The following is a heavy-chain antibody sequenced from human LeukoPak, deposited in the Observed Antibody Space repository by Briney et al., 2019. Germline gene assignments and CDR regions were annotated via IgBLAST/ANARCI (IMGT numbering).Heavy chain of an antibody. Sequence: SVKVSCKASGGTFSSYAISWVRQAPGQGLEWMGGIIPIFGTANYAQKFQGRVTITTDESTSTAYMELSSLRSEDTAVYYCARGGWNFYYFDYWGQGTLVTVSS. D-gene: IGHD1-7*01. V-gene: IGHV1-69*05. J-gene: IGHJ4*02. CDR3: ARGGWNFYYFDY. CDR2: IIPIFGTA. CDR1: GGTFSSYA.